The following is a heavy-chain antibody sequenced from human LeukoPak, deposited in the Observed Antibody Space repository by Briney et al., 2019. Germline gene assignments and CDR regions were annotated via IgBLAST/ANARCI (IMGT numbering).Heavy chain of an antibody. CDR3: ARQGPAAGTGDWFDP. D-gene: IGHD6-13*01. CDR2: IYHSGST. V-gene: IGHV4-38-2*02. Sequence: SETLSLTCTVSGYSISSGYYWGWIRQPPGKGLEWIGSIYHSGSTYYNPSLKSRVTISVDTSKNQSSLKLSSVTAADTAVYYCARQGPAAGTGDWFDPWGQGTLVTVSS. J-gene: IGHJ5*02. CDR1: GYSISSGYY.